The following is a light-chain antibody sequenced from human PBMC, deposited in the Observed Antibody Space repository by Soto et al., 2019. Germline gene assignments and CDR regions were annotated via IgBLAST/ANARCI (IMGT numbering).Light chain of an antibody. CDR2: IAI. CDR1: QGIGRY. J-gene: IGKJ4*01. V-gene: IGKV1-9*01. Sequence: DIQLTQSPSLLSASVGDRVTITCRASQGIGRYLAWYQQRPGQAPKSLMSIAIPVQTGVPSRFSGTGSGTEFTLAISSLQPEDFATYYCQRRHSFPFTFGGGTTVEL. CDR3: QRRHSFPFT.